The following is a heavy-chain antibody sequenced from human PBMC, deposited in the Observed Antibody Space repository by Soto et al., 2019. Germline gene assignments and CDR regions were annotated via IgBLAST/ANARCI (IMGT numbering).Heavy chain of an antibody. V-gene: IGHV3-30-3*01. CDR2: MSYDGSNQ. J-gene: IGHJ5*02. D-gene: IGHD1-1*01. Sequence: GGSLRLSCAASGFNLRSYAVHWVRQAPGKGLEWVAGMSYDGSNQYYADSVKGRFTISRDNSKNTLYLQMNSLRAEDTAVYYCARELLNWNDPRRWFDPWGQGTLVTV. CDR3: ARELLNWNDPRRWFDP. CDR1: GFNLRSYA.